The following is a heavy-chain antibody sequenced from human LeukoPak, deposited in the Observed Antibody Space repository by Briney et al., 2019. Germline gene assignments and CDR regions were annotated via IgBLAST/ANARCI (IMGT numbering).Heavy chain of an antibody. CDR2: IYKIGTT. CDR3: AREREMDSSGWLSNMDV. D-gene: IGHD6-19*01. Sequence: SETLSLTCTVFGDSVTGYFLNWVRQPPGKGLEWIGHIYKIGTTNYNPSLKSRLTISADTSKNQFSLQLRSVTAADTAVYYCAREREMDSSGWLSNMDVWGKGTTVTVSS. J-gene: IGHJ6*03. CDR1: GDSVTGYF. V-gene: IGHV4-59*02.